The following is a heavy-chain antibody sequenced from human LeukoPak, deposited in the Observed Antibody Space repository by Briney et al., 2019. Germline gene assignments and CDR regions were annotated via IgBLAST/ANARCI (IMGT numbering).Heavy chain of an antibody. D-gene: IGHD6-19*01. CDR2: ISGGDGNT. CDR3: ARVKGNGWFFDY. CDR1: GYTFTRYA. J-gene: IGHJ4*02. V-gene: IGHV1-3*01. Sequence: GASVKVSCKASGYTFTRYAMQWLRQAPGQRLEWMGWISGGDGNTQYSQKFQGRVTINRDTSASTGYMELSSLTSEDTAVYYCARVKGNGWFFDYWGQGTLVTVSS.